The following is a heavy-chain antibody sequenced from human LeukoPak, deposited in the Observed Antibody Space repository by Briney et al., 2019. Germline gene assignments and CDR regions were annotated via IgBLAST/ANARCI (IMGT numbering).Heavy chain of an antibody. J-gene: IGHJ4*02. CDR2: ISYDGSNK. D-gene: IGHD2-15*01. Sequence: GSLRLSCAASGFTFSVYGMHWVRQAPGKGLEWVAVISYDGSNKYYADSVKGRFTISRDNSKNTLYLQMNSLRAEDTAVYYCGKELESYVVVVTAFDYWGQGTLVTVSS. V-gene: IGHV3-30*18. CDR3: GKELESYVVVVTAFDY. CDR1: GFTFSVYG.